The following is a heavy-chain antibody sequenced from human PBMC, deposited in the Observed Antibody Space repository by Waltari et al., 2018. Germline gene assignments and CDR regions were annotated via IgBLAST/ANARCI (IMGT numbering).Heavy chain of an antibody. Sequence: QVVLVQSGAEVKKPGASVKVSCKASGYIFINYYLHWVRQAPGQGPEGMGWVNPDTGNANYAHNLRGRVTMTWDTSINTAFMDLSDLKSDDTAVYYCVRDRTTMAARPGDYWGQGTLVTVSS. CDR3: VRDRTTMAARPGDY. J-gene: IGHJ4*02. CDR2: VNPDTGNA. CDR1: GYIFINYY. D-gene: IGHD6-6*01. V-gene: IGHV1-2*07.